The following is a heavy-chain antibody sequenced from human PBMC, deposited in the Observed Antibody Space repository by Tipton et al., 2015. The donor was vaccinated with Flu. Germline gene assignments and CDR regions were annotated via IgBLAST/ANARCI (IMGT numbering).Heavy chain of an antibody. V-gene: IGHV4-34*01. CDR3: ARGFMIFGVSWFDP. J-gene: IGHJ5*02. CDR2: VTESANT. Sequence: TLSLTCAVSGGSLTGDYWSWIRQTPEKGLEWIGEVTESANTKYNPSLGSRVSISIDTSKKHFSLKLTSVTAADTGVYYCARGFMIFGVSWFDPWGQGTVVTVSS. CDR1: GGSLTGDY. D-gene: IGHD3/OR15-3a*01.